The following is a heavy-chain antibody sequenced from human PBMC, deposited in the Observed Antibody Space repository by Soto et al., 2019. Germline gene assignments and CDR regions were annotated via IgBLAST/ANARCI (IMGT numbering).Heavy chain of an antibody. CDR1: GYSFTSYW. CDR3: ASSTTEDTLNMDV. J-gene: IGHJ6*03. Sequence: PGESLKISCKGSGYSFTSYWIGWVRQMPGKGLEWMGIIYPGDSDTRYSPSFQGQVTISADKSISTAYLQWSSLKASDTAMYYCASSTTEDTLNMDVWGKGTTVTVSS. CDR2: IYPGDSDT. D-gene: IGHD5-18*01. V-gene: IGHV5-51*01.